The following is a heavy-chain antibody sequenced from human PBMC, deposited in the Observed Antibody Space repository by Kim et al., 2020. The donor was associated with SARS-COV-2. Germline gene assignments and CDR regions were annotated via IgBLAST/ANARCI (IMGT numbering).Heavy chain of an antibody. V-gene: IGHV4-30-4*01. CDR1: GGSISSGDYY. J-gene: IGHJ3*02. Sequence: SETLSLTCTVSGGSISSGDYYWSWIRQPPGKGLEWIGYIYYSGSTYYNPSLKSRVTISVDTSKNQFSLKLSSVTAADTAVYYCARDRDLSGMTTVPPGAFDIWGQGTMVTVSS. D-gene: IGHD4-17*01. CDR2: IYYSGST. CDR3: ARDRDLSGMTTVPPGAFDI.